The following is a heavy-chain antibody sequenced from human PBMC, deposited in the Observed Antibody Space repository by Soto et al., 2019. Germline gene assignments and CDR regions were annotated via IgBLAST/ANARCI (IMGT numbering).Heavy chain of an antibody. CDR2: INTGNGNT. D-gene: IGHD3-3*01. CDR3: ARLQRYVEGLPGGLDY. V-gene: IGHV1-3*04. Sequence: ASVKVSCKSSGYSFSNYNLHSVRQAPGQSLEWVGWINTGNGNTKYSAKFHDRVTISRDTSANTAYMELHNLRSEDTAVYFCARLQRYVEGLPGGLDYWGQGTLVTVSS. CDR1: GYSFSNYN. J-gene: IGHJ4*02.